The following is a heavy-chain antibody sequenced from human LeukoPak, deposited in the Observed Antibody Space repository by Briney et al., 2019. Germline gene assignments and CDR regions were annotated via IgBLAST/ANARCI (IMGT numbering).Heavy chain of an antibody. D-gene: IGHD2-2*03. V-gene: IGHV4-38-2*02. CDR1: GYSISSGYY. CDR2: INHSGST. J-gene: IGHJ2*01. CDR3: ARVDIVVVPASNFDL. Sequence: SETLSLTCTVSGYSISSGYYWGWIRQSPGKGLEWIASINHSGSTYYSPSLNSRVTISVDTSKNQFSLNLSSVTAADTAVYYCARVDIVVVPASNFDLWGRGTLVTVSS.